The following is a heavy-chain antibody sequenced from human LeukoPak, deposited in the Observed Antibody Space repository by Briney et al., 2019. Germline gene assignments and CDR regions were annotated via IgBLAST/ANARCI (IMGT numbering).Heavy chain of an antibody. CDR3: AKGYYDSSCYCEYFQH. J-gene: IGHJ1*01. CDR2: IFYDGTT. D-gene: IGHD3-22*01. V-gene: IGHV3-53*01. Sequence: GGSLRLSCAASGLTVSSNYMSWVRQAPGKGLEWVSVIFYDGTTYYADSVKGRFTISRDNSKNTISLQMNSLRVDDMAVYYCAKGYYDSSCYCEYFQHWGQGTLVTVSS. CDR1: GLTVSSNY.